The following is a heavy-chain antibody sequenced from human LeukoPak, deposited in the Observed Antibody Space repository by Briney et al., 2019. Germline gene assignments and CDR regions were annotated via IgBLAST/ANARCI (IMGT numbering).Heavy chain of an antibody. CDR2: IIPIFGTA. Sequence: SVKVSCKASGRTFSSYAISWVRQAPGQGLEWMGRIIPIFGTANYAQKFQGRVTITTDESTSTAYMELSSLRSEDTAVYYCARVNVYYYDSSGYRDYWGQGTLVTVS. D-gene: IGHD3-22*01. CDR1: GRTFSSYA. V-gene: IGHV1-69*05. CDR3: ARVNVYYYDSSGYRDY. J-gene: IGHJ4*02.